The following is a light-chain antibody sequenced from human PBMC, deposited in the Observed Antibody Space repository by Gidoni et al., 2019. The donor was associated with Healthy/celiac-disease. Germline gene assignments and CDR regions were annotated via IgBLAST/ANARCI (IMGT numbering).Light chain of an antibody. V-gene: IGKV2-28*01. CDR2: LGS. J-gene: IGKJ3*01. Sequence: DIVMTQSPLSLPVTPGEPASISCRSSQSLLHCNGYNYLDWYLQKPGQSPQLLIYLGSNRASGVPDRFSGSGAGTDFTLKISRVEAEDVGVYYCMQALQTSFTFGPGTKVDIK. CDR3: MQALQTSFT. CDR1: QSLLHCNGYNY.